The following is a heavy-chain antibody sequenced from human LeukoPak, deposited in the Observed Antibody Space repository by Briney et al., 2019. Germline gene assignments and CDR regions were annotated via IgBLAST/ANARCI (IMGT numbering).Heavy chain of an antibody. CDR3: ARESYSSSPFDY. V-gene: IGHV4-4*07. CDR2: IYNSGST. J-gene: IGHJ4*02. CDR1: GGSISSYY. D-gene: IGHD6-13*01. Sequence: SETLSLTCTVSGGSISSYYWSWIRQPAGKGLEWIGRIYNSGSTNYNPSLKSRVTMSVDTSKNQFSLKLSSVTAADTAVYYSARESYSSSPFDYWGQGTLVTVSS.